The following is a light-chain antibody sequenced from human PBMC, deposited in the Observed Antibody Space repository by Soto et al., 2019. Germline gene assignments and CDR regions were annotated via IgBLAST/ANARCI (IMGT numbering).Light chain of an antibody. CDR1: QGISNY. Sequence: DIQMTQSPSSLSASVGDRVTITCRASQGISNYLAWYQQKPGKVPKLLIYSASTLQSGVPSRFSCSGSGTDFTLTISSLQPEDVATYYCQTYNTAPYTFGQGTKLEIK. CDR2: SAS. J-gene: IGKJ2*01. V-gene: IGKV1-27*01. CDR3: QTYNTAPYT.